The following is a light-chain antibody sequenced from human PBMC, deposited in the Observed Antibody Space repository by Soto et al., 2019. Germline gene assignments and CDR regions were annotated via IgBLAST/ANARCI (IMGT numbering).Light chain of an antibody. CDR1: SSDIGAYDY. J-gene: IGLJ1*01. Sequence: QSALTQPASLSGSPGQSITISCTGTSSDIGAYDYVSWFQQHPGKAPKLMISEVNNRPSGVSNRFSGSKSGNTAYLTISGLQVEDEAEYFCFSFTPTSTKVFGTGTKV. CDR2: EVN. V-gene: IGLV2-14*01. CDR3: FSFTPTSTKV.